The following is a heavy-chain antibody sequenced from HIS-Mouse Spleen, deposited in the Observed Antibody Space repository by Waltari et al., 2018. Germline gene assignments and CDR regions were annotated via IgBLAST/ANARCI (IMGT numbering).Heavy chain of an antibody. V-gene: IGHV4-39*07. CDR1: GCSISSSSYY. CDR2: IYYSGGT. D-gene: IGHD6-13*01. Sequence: QLQLQESGPGLVKPSETLSLTCTVSGCSISSSSYYWGWIRQPPGKGLEWIGSIYYSGGTDDNPSLKSRVTISVDTSKNQFSLKLSSVTAADTAVYYCAREIPYSSSWYDWYFDLWGRGTLVTVSS. CDR3: AREIPYSSSWYDWYFDL. J-gene: IGHJ2*01.